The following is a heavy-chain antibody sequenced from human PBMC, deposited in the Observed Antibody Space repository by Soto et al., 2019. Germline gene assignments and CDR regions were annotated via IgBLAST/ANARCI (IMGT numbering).Heavy chain of an antibody. Sequence: GESLKISCKGSGYRFTNYWIGWVRQMPGKGLEWMGIIYPGDSDTRYSPSFQGQVTISADKSINTAYLQWSSLKASDTAMYYCARRPYYDLSHQYCMDVWGQGTTVTVSS. CDR2: IYPGDSDT. J-gene: IGHJ6*02. D-gene: IGHD3-3*01. CDR3: ARRPYYDLSHQYCMDV. CDR1: GYRFTNYW. V-gene: IGHV5-51*01.